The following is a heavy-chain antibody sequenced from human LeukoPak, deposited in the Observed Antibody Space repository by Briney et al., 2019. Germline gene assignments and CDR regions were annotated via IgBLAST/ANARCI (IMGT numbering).Heavy chain of an antibody. CDR1: GGSISSGGYY. CDR3: ARGRYSSSFWFDP. V-gene: IGHV4-31*03. D-gene: IGHD6-6*01. Sequence: SQTLSLTCTVSGGSISSGGYYWSWIRQHPGKGLEWIGYIYYSGSTYYNPSLKSRVTISVDTSKNQSSLKLSFVTAADTAVYYCARGRYSSSFWFDPWGQGTLVTVSS. J-gene: IGHJ5*02. CDR2: IYYSGST.